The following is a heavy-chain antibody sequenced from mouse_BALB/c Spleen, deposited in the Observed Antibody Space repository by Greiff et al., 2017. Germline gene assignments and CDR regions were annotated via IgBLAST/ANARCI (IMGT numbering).Heavy chain of an antibody. CDR1: GYAFTNYW. CDR2: IYPGSGNT. J-gene: IGHJ2*01. Sequence: VQLVKSGAELVRPGTSVKISCKASGYAFTNYWLGWVKQRPGHGLEWIGDIYPGSGNTYYNEKFKGKATLTADKSSSTAYMQLSSLTSEDSAVYFCARGRKGYYFDYWGQGTTLTVSS. V-gene: IGHV1-63*01. CDR3: ARGRKGYYFDY.